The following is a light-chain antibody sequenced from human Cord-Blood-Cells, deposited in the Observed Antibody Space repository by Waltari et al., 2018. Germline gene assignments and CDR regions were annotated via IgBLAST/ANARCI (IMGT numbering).Light chain of an antibody. CDR2: SNN. Sequence: QSVLTQPPSASGTPGQSVTISCSGSSSNTGSNTVTWYQQLPGTAPKLLIYSNNQRPSGVPDRFSGSKSGTSASLAISGLQSEDEADYYCAAWDDSLNGVVFGGGTKLTVL. CDR3: AAWDDSLNGVV. CDR1: SSNTGSNT. J-gene: IGLJ2*01. V-gene: IGLV1-44*01.